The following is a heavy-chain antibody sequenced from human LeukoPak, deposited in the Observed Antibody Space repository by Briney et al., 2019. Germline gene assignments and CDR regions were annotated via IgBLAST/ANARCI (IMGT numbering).Heavy chain of an antibody. D-gene: IGHD1-1*01. Sequence: GGSLRLSCAASGFTFSSFWMGWVRQAPGKGLEWVASIKYDESEIHYVDSVKGRFTISRDNAKNSLYLQMNRLRAEDTAVYFCVRVTTSGYFDYWGQGSLVTVSS. V-gene: IGHV3-7*04. J-gene: IGHJ4*02. CDR2: IKYDESEI. CDR1: GFTFSSFW. CDR3: VRVTTSGYFDY.